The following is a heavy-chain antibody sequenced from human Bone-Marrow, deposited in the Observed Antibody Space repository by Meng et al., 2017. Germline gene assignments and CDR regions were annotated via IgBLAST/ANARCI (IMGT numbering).Heavy chain of an antibody. CDR2: INPKSDGT. J-gene: IGHJ1*01. D-gene: IGHD6-19*01. CDR3: ARLRDTSGWPEHFQQ. Sequence: ASVKVSCKASGYTFTGYYLHWVRQAPGQGLEWMGWINPKSDGTNYAQKFQGRVTMTRDTSISTAYMELSRLRSDDTAVYYCARLRDTSGWPEHFQQWGQGTLVTVSS. V-gene: IGHV1-2*02. CDR1: GYTFTGYY.